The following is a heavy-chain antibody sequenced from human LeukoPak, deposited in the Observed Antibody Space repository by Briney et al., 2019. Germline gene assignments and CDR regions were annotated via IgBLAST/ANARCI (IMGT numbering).Heavy chain of an antibody. J-gene: IGHJ4*02. Sequence: GGSLRLSCAASGFTFSSYAMSWVRQAPGEGLEWVSAISGSGGSTYYADSVKGRSTISRDNSKNTLYLQMNSLRAEDTAVYYCAKDSQYYDSSGYYYFDYWGQGTLVTVSS. D-gene: IGHD3-22*01. CDR2: ISGSGGST. CDR1: GFTFSSYA. CDR3: AKDSQYYDSSGYYYFDY. V-gene: IGHV3-23*01.